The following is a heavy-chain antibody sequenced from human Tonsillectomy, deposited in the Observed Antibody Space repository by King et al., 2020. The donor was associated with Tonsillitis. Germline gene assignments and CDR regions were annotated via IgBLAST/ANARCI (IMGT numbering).Heavy chain of an antibody. CDR1: GFSISSGYY. CDR3: ARAGERPWQMY. V-gene: IGHV4-38-2*01. Sequence: VQLQESGPGLVKPSETLSLTCAVSGFSISSGYYWGWIRQPPGKGLEWIGSTSYAVKTFYSPSLKSRLSMSVDASKNQFSLNLTSVTAEDTAIYYCARAGERPWQMYWGQGILVTVSA. CDR2: TSYAVKT. D-gene: IGHD2-8*01. J-gene: IGHJ4*02.